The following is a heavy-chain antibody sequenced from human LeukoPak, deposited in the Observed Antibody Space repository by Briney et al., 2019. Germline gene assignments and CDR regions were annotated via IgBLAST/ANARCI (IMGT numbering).Heavy chain of an antibody. Sequence: SETLSLTCAVYGGSFRDYYWSWIRQPPGKGLEWIGEINHSGSTNYNPSLKSRVTISLDTSENQLSLKLRSVTAADTAVYYCARAPYLSSGSWGQGTMVTVSS. V-gene: IGHV4-34*01. D-gene: IGHD3-22*01. CDR2: INHSGST. CDR3: ARAPYLSSGS. CDR1: GGSFRDYY. J-gene: IGHJ3*01.